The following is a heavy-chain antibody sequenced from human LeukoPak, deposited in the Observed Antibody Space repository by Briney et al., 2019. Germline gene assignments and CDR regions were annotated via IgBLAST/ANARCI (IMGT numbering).Heavy chain of an antibody. D-gene: IGHD2-21*02. CDR3: AKEPRHCGGDCFSLLDS. CDR2: FSGSAGRT. J-gene: IGHJ4*02. V-gene: IGHV3-23*01. Sequence: GGSLRLSCAASGFTFSSYSMSWVRQAPGKGLEWVSLFSGSAGRTYYADSVKGRFTISRDNSKNTLYLQMSSLRAEDTAVYYCAKEPRHCGGDCFSLLDSWGQGTLVTVSS. CDR1: GFTFSSYS.